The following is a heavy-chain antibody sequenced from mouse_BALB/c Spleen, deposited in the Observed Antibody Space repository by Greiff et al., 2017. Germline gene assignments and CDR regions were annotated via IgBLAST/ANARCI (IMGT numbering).Heavy chain of an antibody. D-gene: IGHD4-1*01. CDR2: INPSNGGT. CDR1: GYTFTSYY. V-gene: IGHV1S81*02. Sequence: QVQLQQSGAELVKPGASVKLSCKASGYTFTSYYMYWVKQRPGQGLEWIGGINPSNGGTNFNEKFKSKATLTVDKSSSTAYMQLSSLTSEDSAVYYCITGTRWYFDVWGAGTTVTVSS. CDR3: ITGTRWYFDV. J-gene: IGHJ1*01.